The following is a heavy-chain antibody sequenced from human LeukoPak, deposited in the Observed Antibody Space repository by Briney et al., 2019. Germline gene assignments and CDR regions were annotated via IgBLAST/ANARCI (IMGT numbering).Heavy chain of an antibody. D-gene: IGHD5-18*01. J-gene: IGHJ4*02. V-gene: IGHV4-59*08. CDR2: IYYSGST. CDR3: ARRSRYSDYVDF. CDR1: GGSISSNY. Sequence: KTSETLSLTCTVSGGSISSNYWSWIRQPPGKGLEWIGYIYYSGSTNFNPSLKSRVSISVDTSKKQFSLKLSSVTAADTAVYYCARRSRYSDYVDFWGQGTLVTVSS.